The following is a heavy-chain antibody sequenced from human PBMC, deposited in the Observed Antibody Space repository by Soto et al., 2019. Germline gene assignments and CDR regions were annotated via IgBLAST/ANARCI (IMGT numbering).Heavy chain of an antibody. Sequence: EVQLLESGGGLVQPGGSLKLSCAASGFTFSNYAMSWVRQAPGKGLEWVSTISGSGSGTYNADSEKGRFTISRDNSKNTLYLQMNSLRAEDTAVYYCAKLINYYGSGSYFDSWGQGTLVTVSS. CDR3: AKLINYYGSGSYFDS. CDR1: GFTFSNYA. J-gene: IGHJ4*02. V-gene: IGHV3-23*01. D-gene: IGHD3-10*01. CDR2: ISGSGSGT.